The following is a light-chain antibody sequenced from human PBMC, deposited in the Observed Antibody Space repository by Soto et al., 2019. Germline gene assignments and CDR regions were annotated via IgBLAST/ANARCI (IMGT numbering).Light chain of an antibody. CDR3: QEYGNSRGT. CDR1: QSIISSY. V-gene: IGKV3-20*01. CDR2: NAS. Sequence: VLTQSPGTLSLSPGQRATLSCRASQSIISSYLAWYQQKPGQAPRLLIYNASSRSTGIPDRFSGSGSGTHGDLTISQLAPEDFALYDCQEYGNSRGTFIKWTKGKIK. J-gene: IGKJ1*01.